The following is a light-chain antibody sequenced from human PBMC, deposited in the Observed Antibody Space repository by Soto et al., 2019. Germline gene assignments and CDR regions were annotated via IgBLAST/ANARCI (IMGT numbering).Light chain of an antibody. J-gene: IGKJ3*01. Sequence: EIVLTQSPGTLSLSPGERATLSCRASQSVSSSYLAWYQQTPGQAPRLLIYGASSRATGIPDSFSGSGSGTDFPLTISRLEPEDFAVYYCQQYGSSPLFTFGPGTKVDIK. CDR3: QQYGSSPLFT. CDR2: GAS. CDR1: QSVSSSY. V-gene: IGKV3-20*01.